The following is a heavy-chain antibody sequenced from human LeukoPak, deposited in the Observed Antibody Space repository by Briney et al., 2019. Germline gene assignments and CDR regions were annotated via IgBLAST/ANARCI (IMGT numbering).Heavy chain of an antibody. CDR2: IGTAGDT. D-gene: IGHD6-19*01. CDR3: ARGLSSGWSNWSDP. CDR1: GFTFSSYD. V-gene: IGHV3-13*01. Sequence: GGSLRHSCAASGFTFSSYDMHWVRQATGKGLEWVSAIGTAGDTYYPGSVKGRFTISRENAKNSLYLQMNSLRAGDTAVYYCARGLSSGWSNWSDPWGQGTLVTVSS. J-gene: IGHJ5*02.